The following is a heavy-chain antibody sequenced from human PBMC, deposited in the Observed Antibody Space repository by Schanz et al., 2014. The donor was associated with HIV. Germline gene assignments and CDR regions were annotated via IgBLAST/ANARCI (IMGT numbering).Heavy chain of an antibody. J-gene: IGHJ6*02. CDR3: AKTSITLGMDV. V-gene: IGHV3-23*01. Sequence: EVHLLESGGGLVQPGESLRLSCVASGFTFRNYAVSWVRQAPGKGLEWVAAQGAAGGGAYYADSVRGRFTISRVNSKNTLYLQMNSLRAEDTAIYYCAKTSITLGMDVWGQGTTVTVSS. CDR1: GFTFRNYA. CDR2: QGAAGGGA. D-gene: IGHD1-20*01.